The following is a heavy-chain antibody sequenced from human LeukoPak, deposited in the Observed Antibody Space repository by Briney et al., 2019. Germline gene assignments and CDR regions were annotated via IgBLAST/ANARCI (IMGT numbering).Heavy chain of an antibody. J-gene: IGHJ3*02. CDR3: AKDGYCSSTSCRYNDAFDI. Sequence: GGSLRLSCAASEFTFSSYGMHWVRQAPGKGLEWVAFIRYDGSNKYYADSVKGRFTISRDNSKNTLYLQMNSLRAEDTAVYYCAKDGYCSSTSCRYNDAFDIWGQGTMVTVSS. V-gene: IGHV3-30*02. D-gene: IGHD2-2*01. CDR2: IRYDGSNK. CDR1: EFTFSSYG.